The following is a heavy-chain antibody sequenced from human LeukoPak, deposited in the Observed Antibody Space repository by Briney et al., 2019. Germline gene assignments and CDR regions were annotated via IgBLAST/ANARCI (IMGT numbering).Heavy chain of an antibody. D-gene: IGHD4-17*01. Sequence: GGSLRLSCAASGFTFSDYYMSWIRQAPGKGLEWVSYISSSGSTIYYADSVKGRFTISRDNAKNSLYLQMNSLRAEDTAVYYCARDTGDYVPLYYYYYMDAWGKGTTVTISS. CDR1: GFTFSDYY. V-gene: IGHV3-11*04. J-gene: IGHJ6*03. CDR3: ARDTGDYVPLYYYYYMDA. CDR2: ISSSGSTI.